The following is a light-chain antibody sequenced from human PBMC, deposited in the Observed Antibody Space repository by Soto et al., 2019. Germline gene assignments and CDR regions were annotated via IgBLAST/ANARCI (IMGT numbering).Light chain of an antibody. CDR1: SSDVGGYKY. J-gene: IGLJ1*01. CDR2: EVT. V-gene: IGLV2-14*01. Sequence: QSVLTQPASVSGSPGQSITISCTGTSSDVGGYKYVSWYQQHPGKVPKLIIYEVTDRPSGVSNRFSGSKSGNTASLTISGLQAEDEAEYYCSSYTNINTRACVFGTGTKVTVL. CDR3: SSYTNINTRACV.